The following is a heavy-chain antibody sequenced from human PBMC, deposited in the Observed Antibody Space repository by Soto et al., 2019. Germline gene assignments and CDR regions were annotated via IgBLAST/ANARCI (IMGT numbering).Heavy chain of an antibody. CDR2: INTDGATS. Sequence: EVQLVESGGDLVQPGGSLRLSCAASGFTFSGHWMHWVRQVPGKGLEWVSRINTDGATSTYADSVKGRFTISLDNAKNTLYLQMSALRAEDTALYYCAREAGYCSRTSCYRRAFDTWGQGTTVTVSS. CDR3: AREAGYCSRTSCYRRAFDT. CDR1: GFTFSGHW. D-gene: IGHD2-2*01. J-gene: IGHJ3*02. V-gene: IGHV3-74*03.